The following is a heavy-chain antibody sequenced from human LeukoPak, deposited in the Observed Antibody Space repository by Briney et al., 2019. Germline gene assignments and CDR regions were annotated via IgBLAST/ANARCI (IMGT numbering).Heavy chain of an antibody. CDR3: ARDTLTTVTTDYYYYYMDV. CDR2: INPSGGST. J-gene: IGHJ6*03. Sequence: GASVKVSCKASGYTFTSYYMHWVRQAPGQGLEWMGIINPSGGSTSYAQKFQGRVTMTRDTSTSTVYMELSSLRSEDTAVYYCARDTLTTVTTDYYYYYMDVWGKGTTVTISS. D-gene: IGHD4-17*01. V-gene: IGHV1-46*01. CDR1: GYTFTSYY.